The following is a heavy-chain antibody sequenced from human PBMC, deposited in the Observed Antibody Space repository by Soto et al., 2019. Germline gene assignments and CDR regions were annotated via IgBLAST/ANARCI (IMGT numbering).Heavy chain of an antibody. CDR1: GYTFRNNY. D-gene: IGHD3-9*01. J-gene: IGHJ4*02. CDR2: IIPSGGST. CDR3: AREAGSNSGYYFDN. V-gene: IGHV1-46*01. Sequence: ASVKVSCKASGYTFRNNYMHWVRQSPGHGLEWMGMIIPSGGSTSYAQRFQGRVSMTRDTLASTVYMELSSLRSDDTAVYFCAREAGSNSGYYFDNWGQGTLVTVSS.